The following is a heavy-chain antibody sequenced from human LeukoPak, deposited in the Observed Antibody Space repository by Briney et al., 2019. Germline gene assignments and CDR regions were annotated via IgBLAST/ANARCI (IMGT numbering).Heavy chain of an antibody. J-gene: IGHJ4*02. V-gene: IGHV3-7*03. CDR2: IKKDGSES. Sequence: PGGSLRLSCAASGFTFSTSWMSWVRQVPGKGLEWVANIKKDGSESYYVDSVKGRFTISRDNAKNSLYLQMNSLRAEDTAMYYCARGRYSVTTYYFDYWGQGTLVTVSS. CDR3: ARGRYSVTTYYFDY. D-gene: IGHD5/OR15-5a*01. CDR1: GFTFSTSW.